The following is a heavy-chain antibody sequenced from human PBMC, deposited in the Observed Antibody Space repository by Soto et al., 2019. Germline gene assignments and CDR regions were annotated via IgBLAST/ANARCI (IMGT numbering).Heavy chain of an antibody. CDR2: INHSGST. V-gene: IGHV4-34*01. Sequence: SETLSLTCGVYGGSFSGYYWSWIRQPPGKGLEWIGEINHSGSTDYNPSLKSRVMVSADTSKNQFSLNLSSVTAADTAVYYCATTYFDSSVYYHQQFRGRALDHWGQGTLVTVSS. J-gene: IGHJ4*02. D-gene: IGHD3-22*01. CDR3: ATTYFDSSVYYHQQFRGRALDH. CDR1: GGSFSGYY.